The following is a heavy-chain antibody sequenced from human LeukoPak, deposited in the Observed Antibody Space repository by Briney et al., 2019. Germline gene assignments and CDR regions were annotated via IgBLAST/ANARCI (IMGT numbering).Heavy chain of an antibody. CDR3: ARYHHDGGFDY. CDR2: ISYSGTT. D-gene: IGHD3-16*01. J-gene: IGHJ4*02. Sequence: PSETLSLTCTVSGGSINSGISYYWAWIRQPPGKGLEWIGSISYSGTTYYNLSLKGRGTISVDTSKSQFSLRVRSVTAADTALFYCARYHHDGGFDYWGRGTLVTVSS. V-gene: IGHV4-39*01. CDR1: GGSINSGISYY.